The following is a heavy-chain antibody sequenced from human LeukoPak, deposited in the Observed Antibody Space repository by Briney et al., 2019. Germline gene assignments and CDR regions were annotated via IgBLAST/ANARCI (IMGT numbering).Heavy chain of an antibody. CDR3: ARDIGCSSGWYGYFDY. CDR1: GFTFSSYG. J-gene: IGHJ4*02. D-gene: IGHD6-19*01. CDR2: IWYDGSNK. V-gene: IGHV3-33*01. Sequence: GGSLRLSCAASGFTFSSYGMHWVRQAPGKGLEWVAVIWYDGSNKYYADSVKGRFTISRDNSKNTLYLQMNSLRAEDTAVYYCARDIGCSSGWYGYFDYWGQGTLVTVSS.